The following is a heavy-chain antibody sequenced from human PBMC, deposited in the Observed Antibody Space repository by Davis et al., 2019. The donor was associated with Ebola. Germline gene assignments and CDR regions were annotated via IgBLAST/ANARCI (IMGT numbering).Heavy chain of an antibody. CDR3: ASGSSTRPFDY. CDR2: INPKSGGT. D-gene: IGHD1-1*01. Sequence: ASVKVSCKTSGYTFTGYYIHWVRQAPGQGLEWMGWINPKSGGTIYAQHFQGRVTMTRDTSISTAYMELSSLRPDDTAVYYCASGSSTRPFDYWGQGTLVIVSS. V-gene: IGHV1-2*02. CDR1: GYTFTGYY. J-gene: IGHJ4*02.